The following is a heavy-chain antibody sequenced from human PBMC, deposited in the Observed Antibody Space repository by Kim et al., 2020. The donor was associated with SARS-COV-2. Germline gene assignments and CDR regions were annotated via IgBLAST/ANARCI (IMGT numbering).Heavy chain of an antibody. CDR2: IIPIFGTA. J-gene: IGHJ6*02. CDR1: GGTFSSYA. D-gene: IGHD6-6*01. CDR3: AVVAIIAARTLAMDYYGMDV. V-gene: IGHV1-69*13. Sequence: SVKVSCKASGGTFSSYAISWVRQAPGQGLEWMGGIIPIFGTANYAQKFQGRVTITADESTSTAYMELSSLRSEDTAVYYCAVVAIIAARTLAMDYYGMDVWGQGTTVTVSS.